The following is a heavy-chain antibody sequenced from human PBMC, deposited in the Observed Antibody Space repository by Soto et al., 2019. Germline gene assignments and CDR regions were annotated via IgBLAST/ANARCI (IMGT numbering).Heavy chain of an antibody. V-gene: IGHV4-59*01. CDR3: ARLIYSGYDLDAFDI. Sequence: PSETLSLTCTVSGGSISSYYWSWIRQPPGKGLEWIGYIYYSGSTNYNPSLKSRVTISVDTSKNQFSLKLSSVTAADTAVYYCARLIYSGYDLDAFDIWGQGTMVTVSS. CDR1: GGSISSYY. D-gene: IGHD5-12*01. CDR2: IYYSGST. J-gene: IGHJ3*02.